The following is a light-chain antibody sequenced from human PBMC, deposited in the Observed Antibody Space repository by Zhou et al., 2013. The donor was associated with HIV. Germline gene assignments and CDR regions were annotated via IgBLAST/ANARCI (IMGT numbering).Light chain of an antibody. Sequence: DIQMTQSPSSLSASVGDRVTLTCRASQSIDNYLNWYQQKPGQAPHLLIYAASKLPRRSHQGSLAVDLGQTFTLTISALQPEDFATYFCQQSYSTPQTFGQGTKVEI. V-gene: IGKV1-39*01. CDR3: QQSYSTPQT. CDR1: QSIDNY. CDR2: AAS. J-gene: IGKJ1*01.